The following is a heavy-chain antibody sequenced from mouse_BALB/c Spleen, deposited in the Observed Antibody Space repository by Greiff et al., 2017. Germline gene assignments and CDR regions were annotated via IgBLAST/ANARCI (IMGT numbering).Heavy chain of an antibody. D-gene: IGHD1-1*01. CDR3: ARGQYYYGSSYNYAMDY. CDR1: GFTFSSYA. Sequence: EVKLVESGGGLVKPGGSLKLSCAASGFTFSSYAMSWVRQTPEKRLEWVASISSGGSTYYPDSVKGRFTISRDNARNILYLQMSSLRSEDTAMYYCARGQYYYGSSYNYAMDYWGQGTSVTVSS. V-gene: IGHV5-6-5*01. CDR2: ISSGGST. J-gene: IGHJ4*01.